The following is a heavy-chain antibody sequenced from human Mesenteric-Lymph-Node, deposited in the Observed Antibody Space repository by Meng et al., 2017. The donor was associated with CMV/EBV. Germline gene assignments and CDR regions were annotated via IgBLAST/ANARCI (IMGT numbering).Heavy chain of an antibody. CDR3: AKDMGWELLSGSYFDY. CDR2: ISWNSGSI. Sequence: SLKISCAASGFTFDDYAMHWVRQAPGKGLEWVSGISWNSGSIGYADSVKGRFTISRDNAKNSLYLQMNSLRAEDMALYYCAKDMGWELLSGSYFDYWGQGTLVTVSS. CDR1: GFTFDDYA. V-gene: IGHV3-9*03. J-gene: IGHJ4*02. D-gene: IGHD1-26*01.